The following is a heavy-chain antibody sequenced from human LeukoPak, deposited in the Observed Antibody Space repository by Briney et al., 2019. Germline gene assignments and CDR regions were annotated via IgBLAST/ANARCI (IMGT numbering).Heavy chain of an antibody. Sequence: SVRVSCKASGGTFSSYAISWVRQAPGQGLEWMGGIIPIFGTANYAQKFQGRVTITADESTSTAYMELSSLRSEDTAVYYCAREAGYCSSTSCPHWFDPWGQGTLVTVSS. CDR3: AREAGYCSSTSCPHWFDP. V-gene: IGHV1-69*13. J-gene: IGHJ5*02. CDR1: GGTFSSYA. D-gene: IGHD2-2*01. CDR2: IIPIFGTA.